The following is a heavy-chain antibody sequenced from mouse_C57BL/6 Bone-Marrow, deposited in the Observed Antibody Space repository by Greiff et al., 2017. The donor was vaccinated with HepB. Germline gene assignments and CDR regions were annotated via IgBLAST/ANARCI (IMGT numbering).Heavy chain of an antibody. CDR3: AREKLGAMDY. CDR1: GYSITSGYY. D-gene: IGHD4-1*01. J-gene: IGHJ4*01. CDR2: ISYDGSN. Sequence: EVKLQESGPGLVKPSQSLSLTCSVTGYSITSGYYWNWIRQFPGNKLEWMGYISYDGSNNYNPSLKNRISITRDTSKNQFFLKLNSVTTEDTATYYCAREKLGAMDYWGQGTSVTVSS. V-gene: IGHV3-6*01.